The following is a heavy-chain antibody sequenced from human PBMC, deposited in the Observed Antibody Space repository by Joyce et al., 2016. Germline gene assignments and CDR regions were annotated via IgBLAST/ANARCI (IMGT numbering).Heavy chain of an antibody. V-gene: IGHV3-53*04. CDR2: IYYDGSK. J-gene: IGHJ4*02. CDR1: GFTVSSNY. D-gene: IGHD3-22*01. Sequence: EVQLVESGGGLVQPGGSLRLSCVASGFTVSSNYMSGVRQAPGKGLDWVSVIYYDGSKYYADSVKGRFTISRHSSKNTVYLQMNSLRSEDTALYYCARVKSYYDSSGFDYWGQGTLVTVSS. CDR3: ARVKSYYDSSGFDY.